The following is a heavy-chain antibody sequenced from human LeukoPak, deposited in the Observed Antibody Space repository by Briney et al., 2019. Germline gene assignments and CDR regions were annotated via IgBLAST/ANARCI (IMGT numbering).Heavy chain of an antibody. CDR2: ISGCGGST. D-gene: IGHD2-2*01. CDR1: GFTFSSYA. J-gene: IGHJ4*02. V-gene: IGHV3-23*01. CDR3: AKGGRNIVVVPAAPFDY. Sequence: GGSLRLSCAASGFTFSSYAMSWVRQAPGKGLEWVSAISGCGGSTYYADSVKGRFTISRDNSKNTLYLQMNSLRAEDTAVYYCAKGGRNIVVVPAAPFDYWGQGTLVTVSS.